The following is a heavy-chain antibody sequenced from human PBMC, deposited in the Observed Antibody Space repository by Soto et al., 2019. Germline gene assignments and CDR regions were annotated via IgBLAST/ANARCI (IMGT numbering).Heavy chain of an antibody. CDR2: INPSGGST. D-gene: IGHD2-2*02. CDR3: ARDARYCSSTSCYIHGGTYYYYGMDV. Sequence: ASVKVSCKASGYTFTSYYMHWVRQAPGQGLEWMGIINPSGGSTSYAQKFQGRVTMTRDTSTSTVYMELSSLRSEDTAVYYCARDARYCSSTSCYIHGGTYYYYGMDVWGQGTTVTVSS. V-gene: IGHV1-46*01. CDR1: GYTFTSYY. J-gene: IGHJ6*02.